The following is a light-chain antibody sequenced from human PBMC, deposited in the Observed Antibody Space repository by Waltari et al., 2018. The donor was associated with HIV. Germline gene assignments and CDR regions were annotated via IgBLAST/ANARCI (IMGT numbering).Light chain of an antibody. CDR1: TIGSTS. J-gene: IGLJ7*01. CDR3: HVWNSTSDLGV. Sequence: SSVLTQPPSVSVAPGQTARIPCGGPTIGSTSVHWYQQRPGQAPVLVVYDDRVRPSGIPDRFSGSNSGNTATLTISRVEAGDEADYYCHVWNSTSDLGVFGGGTQLTVL. V-gene: IGLV3-21*02. CDR2: DDR.